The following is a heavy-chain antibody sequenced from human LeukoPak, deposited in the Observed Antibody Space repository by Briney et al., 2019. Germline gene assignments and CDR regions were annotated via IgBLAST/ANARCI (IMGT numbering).Heavy chain of an antibody. Sequence: ASVKVSCKASGYTFTSYDINWVRQATGQGLEWMGWMNPNSGNTGYAQKFQGRVTMTRNTSISTAYMELSSLRSEDTAVYYCARGGFHQYYYDSSGYLTLIDYRGQGTLVTVSS. J-gene: IGHJ4*02. CDR2: MNPNSGNT. CDR3: ARGGFHQYYYDSSGYLTLIDY. V-gene: IGHV1-8*01. D-gene: IGHD3-22*01. CDR1: GYTFTSYD.